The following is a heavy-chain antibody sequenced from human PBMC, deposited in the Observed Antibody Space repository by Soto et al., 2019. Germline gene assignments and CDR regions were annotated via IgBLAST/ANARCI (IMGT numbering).Heavy chain of an antibody. J-gene: IGHJ6*02. CDR2: IIPIFGTA. D-gene: IGHD3-3*01. CDR3: AREGEAHGMYYDFWSGYSPYYYGMDV. Sequence: QVQLVQSGAEVKKPGSSVKVSCKASGGTFSSYAISWVRQAPGQGLEWMGGIIPIFGTANYAQKFQGRVTITADKSTSTAYMELSSLRSEDTAVYYCAREGEAHGMYYDFWSGYSPYYYGMDVWGQGTTVTVSS. CDR1: GGTFSSYA. V-gene: IGHV1-69*06.